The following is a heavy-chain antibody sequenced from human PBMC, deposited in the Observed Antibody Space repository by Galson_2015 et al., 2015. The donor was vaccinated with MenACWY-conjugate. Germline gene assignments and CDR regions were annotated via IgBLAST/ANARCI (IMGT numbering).Heavy chain of an antibody. CDR1: GFTFSNSW. J-gene: IGHJ3*01. CDR3: ARAKEQWLSKTFDV. CDR2: IKHDGSGK. D-gene: IGHD6-19*01. V-gene: IGHV3-7*01. Sequence: SLRLSCATSGFTFSNSWMGWVRQAPGNWVEWLANIKHDGSGKFYVDSVKGRFIISRDNAKNSLYLQMDSLRAEDTAVYFCARAKEQWLSKTFDVWGQGTLVTVSS.